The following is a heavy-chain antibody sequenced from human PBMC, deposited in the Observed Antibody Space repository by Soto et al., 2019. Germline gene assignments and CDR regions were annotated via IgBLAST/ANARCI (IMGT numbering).Heavy chain of an antibody. CDR1: GYTLTELS. Sequence: ASVKVSCKVSGYTLTELSMHWVRQAPGKGLEWMGGFDPEDGETIYAQKFQGRVTMTEDTSTDTAYMELSSLRSEDTAVYYYATAQTSRSSSLRSQYNWFDPWGQGTLVSVSS. D-gene: IGHD2-15*01. J-gene: IGHJ5*02. CDR2: FDPEDGET. CDR3: ATAQTSRSSSLRSQYNWFDP. V-gene: IGHV1-24*01.